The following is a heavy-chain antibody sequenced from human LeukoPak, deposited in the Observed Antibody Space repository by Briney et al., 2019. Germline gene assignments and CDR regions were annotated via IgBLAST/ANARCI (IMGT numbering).Heavy chain of an antibody. V-gene: IGHV1-2*02. CDR2: INLNSGGT. CDR1: GYTFNAYY. D-gene: IGHD2-15*01. J-gene: IGHJ4*02. CDR3: ARAALCGSGCYNFFDY. Sequence: ASVRVSCKSSGYTFNAYYIHWVRQAPGQGLEWMGWINLNSGGTRYAQNFQGRVTMTKDTSISTAYMELSGLRSDDTAVYHCARAALCGSGCYNFFDYWGQGTHVTVSS.